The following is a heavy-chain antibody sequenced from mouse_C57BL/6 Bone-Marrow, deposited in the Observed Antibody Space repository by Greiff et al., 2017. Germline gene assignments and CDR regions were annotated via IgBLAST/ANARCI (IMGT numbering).Heavy chain of an antibody. J-gene: IGHJ2*01. Sequence: ESGPGLVKPSQSLSLTCSVTGYSITSGYYWNWIRQFPGNKLEWMGYISYDGSNNYNPSLKNRISITRDTSKNQFFLKLNSVTTENTATYYCARESYYIYYWGQGTTLTVSS. CDR3: ARESYYIYY. V-gene: IGHV3-6*01. CDR2: ISYDGSN. CDR1: GYSITSGYY.